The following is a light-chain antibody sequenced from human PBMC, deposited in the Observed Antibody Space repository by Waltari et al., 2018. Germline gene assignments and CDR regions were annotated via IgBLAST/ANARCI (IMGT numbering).Light chain of an antibody. Sequence: QSALTQPASVSGSPGQSITISCTGTSDDIGAYRYVTWYHTRPGKVPILIIYDLTERRLGVSKRVSGSTSGSTASLTVSGLQAEDEGLFCCSAYTSRGTLKFGGGTRVTVL. CDR2: DLT. CDR3: SAYTSRGTLK. CDR1: SDDIGAYRY. J-gene: IGLJ2*01. V-gene: IGLV2-14*03.